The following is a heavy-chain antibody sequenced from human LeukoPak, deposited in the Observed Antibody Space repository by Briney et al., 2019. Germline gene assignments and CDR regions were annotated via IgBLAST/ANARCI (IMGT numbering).Heavy chain of an antibody. CDR3: ARGRGSGWYNNY. J-gene: IGHJ4*02. CDR2: INHSGST. D-gene: IGHD6-19*01. V-gene: IGHV4-34*01. CDR1: GGSFSGYY. Sequence: SETLSLTCAVYGGSFSGYYWSWIRQPPGKGLEWIGEINHSGSTSYNPSLKSRVTISVDTSKNQFSLKLSSVTAADTAVYYCARGRGSGWYNNYWGQGTLVTASS.